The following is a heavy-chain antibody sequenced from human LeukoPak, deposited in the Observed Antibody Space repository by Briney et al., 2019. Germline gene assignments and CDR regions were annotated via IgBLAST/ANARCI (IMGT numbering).Heavy chain of an antibody. Sequence: PSETLSLTCTVSGGSISRYYWSWIRQPPGKGLEWIGYIYDFGSTNYNPSLKSRVTISVDTSKNQFSLKLSSVTAADTAVYYCTSLNSGYGGWFDHWGQGTLVTVSS. V-gene: IGHV4-59*01. CDR2: IYDFGST. J-gene: IGHJ5*02. CDR3: TSLNSGYGGWFDH. D-gene: IGHD5-12*01. CDR1: GGSISRYY.